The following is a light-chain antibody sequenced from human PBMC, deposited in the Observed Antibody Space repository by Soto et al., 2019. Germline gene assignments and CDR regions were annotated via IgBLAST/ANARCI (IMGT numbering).Light chain of an antibody. CDR3: QQYGSSPPIT. J-gene: IGKJ5*01. CDR1: QSVSSSD. V-gene: IGKV3-20*01. Sequence: EIVLTQSPGTLSLSPGERATLSCRASQSVSSSDLAWYQQKPGQAPRPLIYGASSRATGIPDRFSGSGSGTDFTLTISRLEPEDFAVYYCQQYGSSPPITFGQGTRLEIK. CDR2: GAS.